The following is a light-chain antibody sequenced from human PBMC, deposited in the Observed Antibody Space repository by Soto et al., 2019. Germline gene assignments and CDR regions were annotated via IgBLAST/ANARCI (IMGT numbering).Light chain of an antibody. J-gene: IGKJ2*01. Sequence: DIQMTQSPSSLSASVGDRVTITCRASQSISGYLNWYQQKPGKAPNLLMYAASSWQSGVPSRFSGSGSGTDFTLTISSLQPEDFATYYWQQSYSTPETFGQGTKLEIK. CDR1: QSISGY. CDR3: QQSYSTPET. CDR2: AAS. V-gene: IGKV1-39*01.